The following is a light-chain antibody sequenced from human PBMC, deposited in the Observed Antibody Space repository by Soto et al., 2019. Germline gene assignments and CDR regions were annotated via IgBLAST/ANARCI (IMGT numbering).Light chain of an antibody. CDR2: EVH. CDR3: SSYTSSSTPFV. V-gene: IGLV2-14*01. J-gene: IGLJ1*01. Sequence: QSVLTQPASVSGSPGQSITISCTGTSSDVGGYNYVSWYQQYPGKAPKLMIFEVHNRPSGVSNRFSGSKSGNTASLTISGLQAEDEADYYCSSYTSSSTPFVFGTGTKVPS. CDR1: SSDVGGYNY.